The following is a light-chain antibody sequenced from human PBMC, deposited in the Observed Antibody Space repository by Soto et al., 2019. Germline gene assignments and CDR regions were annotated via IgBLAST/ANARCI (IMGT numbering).Light chain of an antibody. CDR1: QGISNY. J-gene: IGKJ1*01. CDR3: QKYDSAPWT. Sequence: DIQMTQSPSSLSASVGDRVTITCRARQGISNYLAWYQQKPGKVPKLLIYAASTLQSGVPSRFSGSGSGTDFTLNISSLQPEDVATHYCQKYDSAPWTFGQGTKVEIK. CDR2: AAS. V-gene: IGKV1-27*01.